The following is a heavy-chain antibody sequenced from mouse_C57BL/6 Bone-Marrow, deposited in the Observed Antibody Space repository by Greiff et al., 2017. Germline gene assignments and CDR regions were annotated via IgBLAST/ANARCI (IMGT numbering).Heavy chain of an antibody. J-gene: IGHJ3*01. Sequence: VQLTESGGDLVKPGGSLKLSCAASGFTFSSYGMSWVRQTPDKRLEWVATISSGGSYTYYPDSVKGRFTISRDNAKNTLYLQMSSLKSEDTAMYYCARHTMITAWFAYWGQGTLVTVSA. CDR2: ISSGGSYT. V-gene: IGHV5-6*01. CDR3: ARHTMITAWFAY. CDR1: GFTFSSYG. D-gene: IGHD2-4*01.